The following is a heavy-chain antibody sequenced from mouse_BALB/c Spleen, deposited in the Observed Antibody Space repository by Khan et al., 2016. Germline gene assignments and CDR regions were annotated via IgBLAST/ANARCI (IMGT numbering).Heavy chain of an antibody. Sequence: EVQLQESGGGLVQAGGSLKHSCAASGFDSGRYWLRWAWQAPGKGLEWGGEINPDSSTMKYTPSPKDKFVICRDNAKNTMYLKMSKVRYADTALYYCAGTVCHFDGWGAGTTVTVTS. J-gene: IGHJ1*01. D-gene: IGHD3-3*01. V-gene: IGHV4-1*02. CDR3: AGTVCHFDG. CDR1: GFDSGRYW. CDR2: INPDSSTM.